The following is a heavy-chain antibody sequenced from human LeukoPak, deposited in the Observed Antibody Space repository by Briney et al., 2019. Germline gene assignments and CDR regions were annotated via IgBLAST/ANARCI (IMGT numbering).Heavy chain of an antibody. CDR1: GFTFRSYW. V-gene: IGHV3-74*01. CDR2: IKSDGSST. J-gene: IGHJ4*02. CDR3: AKDVRTKRPPPEGFDY. Sequence: SGGSLRLSCAASGFTFRSYWMHWVRLPPGKGLVWVSRIKSDGSSTSYADFVKGRFTISRDNSKNTLYVQMNSLRVEDTAVYYCAKDVRTKRPPPEGFDYWGQGTLVTVSS. D-gene: IGHD1-14*01.